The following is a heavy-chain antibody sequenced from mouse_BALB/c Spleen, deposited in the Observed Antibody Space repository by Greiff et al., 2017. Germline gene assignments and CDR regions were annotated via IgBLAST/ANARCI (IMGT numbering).Heavy chain of an antibody. CDR1: GFTFSSYA. V-gene: IGHV5-6-5*01. J-gene: IGHJ3*01. CDR2: ISSGGST. D-gene: IGHD2-14*01. CDR3: ARGYRYDGAWFAY. Sequence: EVMLVESGGGLVKPGGSLKLSCAASGFTFSSYAMSWVRQTPEKRLEWVASISSGGSTYYPDSVKGRFTISRDNARNILYLQMSSLRSEDTAMYYCARGYRYDGAWFAYWGQGTLVTVSA.